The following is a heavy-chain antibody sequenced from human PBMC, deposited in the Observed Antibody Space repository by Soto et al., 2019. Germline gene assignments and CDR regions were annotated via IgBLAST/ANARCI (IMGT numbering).Heavy chain of an antibody. J-gene: IGHJ4*02. CDR2: ISYNGNT. V-gene: IGHV4-39*01. CDR1: GGSISSSYYY. D-gene: IGHD2-15*01. CDR3: VGRKREEDCSAGSCYFTL. Sequence: QLQLQESGPGLVKSSETLSLTCTVSGGSISSSYYYWGWIRQPPGEGLEWIGSISYNGNTYWNPALEGGVSRCVDTSNSRCSLKVASVTAADTAMYYCVGRKREEDCSAGSCYFTLWGQGTQLTVSS.